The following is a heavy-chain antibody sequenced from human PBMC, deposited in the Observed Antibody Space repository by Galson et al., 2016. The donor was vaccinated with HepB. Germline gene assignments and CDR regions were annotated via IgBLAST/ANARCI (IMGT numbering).Heavy chain of an antibody. D-gene: IGHD6-6*01. V-gene: IGHV2-70*11. Sequence: PALVKPTQTLTLTCTFSGFSLSTSGMCMSWIRQSPGKALEWLARIDWDDDKYYSRSLETRLTISKDTSKNQVVLTMTNMDPGDTATYYCARIRVAGRRGNWFDTWGQGTLVTVSS. CDR1: GFSLSTSGMC. CDR2: IDWDDDK. J-gene: IGHJ5*02. CDR3: ARIRVAGRRGNWFDT.